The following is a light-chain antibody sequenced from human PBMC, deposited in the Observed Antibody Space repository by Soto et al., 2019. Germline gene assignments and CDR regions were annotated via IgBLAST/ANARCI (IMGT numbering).Light chain of an antibody. V-gene: IGKV1-5*01. J-gene: IGKJ1*01. CDR2: DAS. CDR3: QQYNSYSPWT. Sequence: DIQMTQSPSILSASVGDRVTITCRASQSISTWLAWYQQKPGKAPQLLIYDASSLGSGVPLRFSGSGSGTDFTLTISSLRPDDFATYYCQQYNSYSPWTFGQGTKVDIK. CDR1: QSISTW.